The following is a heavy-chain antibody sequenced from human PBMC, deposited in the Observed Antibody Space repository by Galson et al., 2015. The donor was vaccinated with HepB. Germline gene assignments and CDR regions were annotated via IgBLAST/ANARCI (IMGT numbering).Heavy chain of an antibody. D-gene: IGHD3-16*01. CDR1: GFTVSGSW. V-gene: IGHV3-7*03. CDR2: IKPDGTEK. CDR3: ARLGLPFALDV. J-gene: IGHJ6*02. Sequence: SLRLSCAASGFTVSGSWMTWVRQAPGKGLEWVAQIKPDGTEKYYADPVKGRFTFSRDNARKSLFLQVSSLRVEDTAVYYCARLGLPFALDVWGQGTTVTVSS.